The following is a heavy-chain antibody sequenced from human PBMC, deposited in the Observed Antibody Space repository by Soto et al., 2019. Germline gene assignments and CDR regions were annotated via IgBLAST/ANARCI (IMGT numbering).Heavy chain of an antibody. J-gene: IGHJ3*02. V-gene: IGHV1-18*01. D-gene: IGHD3-9*01. Sequence: GASVKVSCKASGYTFTSYGISWVRQAPGQGLEWMGWSSAYNGNTNYAQKLQGRVAMTTDTSTSTAYMELRSLRSDDTAVYYCARASFLTGFGSNDAFDIWGQGTMVTVSS. CDR2: SSAYNGNT. CDR1: GYTFTSYG. CDR3: ARASFLTGFGSNDAFDI.